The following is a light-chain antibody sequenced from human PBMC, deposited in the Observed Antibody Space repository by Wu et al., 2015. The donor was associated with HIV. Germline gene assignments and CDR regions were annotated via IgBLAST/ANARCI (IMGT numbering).Light chain of an antibody. CDR2: GAS. CDR3: QLYGGSTAS. J-gene: IGKJ2*03. V-gene: IGKV3-20*01. Sequence: EIVLTQSPGTLSLSPGERATLSCRASQSVSSSYLAWYQQKPGQAPRLLIYGASSRATGIPDRFSGSGSGAEFTLTISRLEPEDFAVYYCQLYGGSTASFGQGTKLEIK. CDR1: QSVSSSY.